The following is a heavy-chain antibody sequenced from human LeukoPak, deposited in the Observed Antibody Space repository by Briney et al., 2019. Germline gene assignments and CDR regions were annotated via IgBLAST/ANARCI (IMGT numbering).Heavy chain of an antibody. CDR1: GGSISSGGYY. Sequence: SETLSLTCTVSGGSISSGGYYWRWIRQHPGKGLEWIGYIYYSGSTYYNPSLKSRVTISVDTSKNQFSLKLSSVTAADTAVYYCAGDSIAAAQRVDYWGQGTLVTVSS. J-gene: IGHJ4*02. V-gene: IGHV4-31*03. CDR3: AGDSIAAAQRVDY. D-gene: IGHD6-13*01. CDR2: IYYSGST.